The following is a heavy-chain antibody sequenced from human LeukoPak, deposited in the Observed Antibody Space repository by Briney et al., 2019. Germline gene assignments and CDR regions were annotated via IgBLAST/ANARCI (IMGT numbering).Heavy chain of an antibody. J-gene: IGHJ4*02. CDR3: ARNSYYDFWSGYPTY. Sequence: PGGSLRLSCAASGFTVSSNYMSWVRQAPGKGLEWVSVVYSGGSTYYADSVKGRFTISRDNSKNTLYLQMKSLRAEDTAVYYCARNSYYDFWSGYPTYWGQGTLVTVSS. D-gene: IGHD3-3*01. V-gene: IGHV3-53*01. CDR2: VYSGGST. CDR1: GFTVSSNY.